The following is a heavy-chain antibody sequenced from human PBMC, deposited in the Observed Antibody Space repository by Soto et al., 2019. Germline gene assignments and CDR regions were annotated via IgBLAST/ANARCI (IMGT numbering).Heavy chain of an antibody. CDR3: SRQASDFWSGKPQYYMDV. Sequence: EVQLVESGGGLVQPGGSLKLSCAASGFTFSGSAMHWVRQASGKGLEWVGRIRSKPNNYATAYGASVKGRFTISRDDPKNTAYLQMNSLNTEDTAVYYCSRQASDFWSGKPQYYMDVWGKGTTVTVSS. CDR2: IRSKPNNYAT. CDR1: GFTFSGSA. V-gene: IGHV3-73*01. D-gene: IGHD3-3*01. J-gene: IGHJ6*03.